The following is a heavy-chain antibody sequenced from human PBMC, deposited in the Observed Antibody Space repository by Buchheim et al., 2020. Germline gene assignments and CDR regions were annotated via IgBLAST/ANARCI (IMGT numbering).Heavy chain of an antibody. V-gene: IGHV4-61*02. Sequence: QVQLRESGPGLVKPSQTLSLTCTVSGGSISSGSYYWSWIRQPAGKGLEWIGRIYSSGSTTYNPSLKSRVTISVDTSKNKFSLNLSSVTAADTAVYYCARDGPYSNYNNWFDPWGQGTL. D-gene: IGHD4-11*01. CDR1: GGSISSGSYY. J-gene: IGHJ5*02. CDR3: ARDGPYSNYNNWFDP. CDR2: IYSSGST.